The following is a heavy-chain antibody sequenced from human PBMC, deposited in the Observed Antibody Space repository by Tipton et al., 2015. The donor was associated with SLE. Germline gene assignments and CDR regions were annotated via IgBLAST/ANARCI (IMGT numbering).Heavy chain of an antibody. CDR1: GGSISSHY. D-gene: IGHD3-10*01. J-gene: IGHJ3*02. CDR3: ARHPGASFDI. V-gene: IGHV4-59*11. CDR2: IHYSGST. Sequence: TLSLTCTVSGGSISSHYWSWIRQPPGKGLEWIGYIHYSGSTNYNPSLKSRVTISGDTSKNPFSLRVTSVTAADTAVYYCARHPGASFDIWGQGTMVTVSS.